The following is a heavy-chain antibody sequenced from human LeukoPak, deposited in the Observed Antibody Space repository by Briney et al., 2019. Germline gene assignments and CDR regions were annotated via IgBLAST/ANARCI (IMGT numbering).Heavy chain of an antibody. J-gene: IGHJ4*02. V-gene: IGHV3-30*18. CDR2: ISYDGDEK. CDR3: AKDALKGSRGKGDY. CDR1: GFTFNSYG. D-gene: IGHD2-15*01. Sequence: PGTSLRLSCAASGFTFNSYGMNWVRQAPGKGLEWVTLISYDGDEKYYVDSVKGRFTISRDNSKNTLYLQMNSLRAEDTAVYYCAKDALKGSRGKGDYWGQGTLVTVSS.